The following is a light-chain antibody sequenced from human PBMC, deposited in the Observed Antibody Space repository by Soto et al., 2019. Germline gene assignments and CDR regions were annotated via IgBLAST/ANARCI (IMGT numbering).Light chain of an antibody. CDR1: ENVKTR. CDR3: QQYDDWPLT. J-gene: IGKJ4*01. CDR2: DAF. V-gene: IGKV3-15*01. Sequence: EKVMTQSPATLSVSPGERATLSCRASENVKTRLAWYQQKSGQAPRLLIYDAFTRATGIPARFSGSASGTEFTLTISSLQSEDSAAYYCQQYDDWPLTFGGGTKVEIK.